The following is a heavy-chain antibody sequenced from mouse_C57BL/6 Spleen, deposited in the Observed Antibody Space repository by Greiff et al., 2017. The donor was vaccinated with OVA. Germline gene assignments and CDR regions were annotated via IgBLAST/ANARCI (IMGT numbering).Heavy chain of an antibody. J-gene: IGHJ2*01. V-gene: IGHV1-5*01. CDR1: GYTFTSYW. CDR3: TGGSSRNYFDY. CDR2: IYPGNSDT. D-gene: IGHD1-1*01. Sequence: EVQLQQSGPVLARPGASVKMSCKTSGYTFTSYWMHWVKQRPGQGLEWIGAIYPGNSDTSYNQKFKGKAKLTAVTSASTAYMERSSLTNEDSAVYYCTGGSSRNYFDYWGQGTTLTVSS.